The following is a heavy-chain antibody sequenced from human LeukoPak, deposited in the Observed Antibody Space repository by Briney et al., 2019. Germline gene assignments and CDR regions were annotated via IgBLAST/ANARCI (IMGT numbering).Heavy chain of an antibody. J-gene: IGHJ4*02. CDR1: GFTFSTYG. D-gene: IGHD6-6*01. CDR3: AKGQSTIATRSFDS. Sequence: GGSLRLSCAASGFTFSTYGMNWVRQAPGKGLEWVSTISTNSANIYYTDSVKSRFTISRDNSKDTLFMQMNSLRAEDTAVYYCAKGQSTIATRSFDSWGQGTLVTVSS. CDR2: ISTNSANI. V-gene: IGHV3-23*01.